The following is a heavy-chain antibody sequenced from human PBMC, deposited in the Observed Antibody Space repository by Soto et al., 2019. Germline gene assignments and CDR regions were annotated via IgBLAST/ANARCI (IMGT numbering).Heavy chain of an antibody. V-gene: IGHV4-34*01. CDR1: GGSFSGYY. CDR2: INHSGST. D-gene: IGHD1-1*01. J-gene: IGHJ4*02. CDR3: ARVAGPGLERRPRNDY. Sequence: SETLSLTCAVYGGSFSGYYWSWIRQPPGKGLEWIGEINHSGSTNYNPSLKSRVTISVDTSKNQFSLKLSSVTAADTAVYYCARVAGPGLERRPRNDYWGQGTLVTVSS.